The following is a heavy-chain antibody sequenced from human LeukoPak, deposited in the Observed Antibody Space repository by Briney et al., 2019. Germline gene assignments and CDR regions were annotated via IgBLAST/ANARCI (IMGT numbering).Heavy chain of an antibody. V-gene: IGHV1-46*01. D-gene: IGHD4-23*01. CDR1: GYTFTSYD. Sequence: ASVKVSCKASGYTFTSYDINWVRQAPGQGLEWMGIINPSGGSTSYAQKFQGRVTMTRDTSTSTVYMELSSLRSEDTAVYYCARELGDYGGNSRRFDPWGQGTLVTVSS. CDR2: INPSGGST. J-gene: IGHJ5*02. CDR3: ARELGDYGGNSRRFDP.